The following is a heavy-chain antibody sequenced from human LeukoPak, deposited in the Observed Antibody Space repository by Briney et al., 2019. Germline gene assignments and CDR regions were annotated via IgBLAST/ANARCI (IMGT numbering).Heavy chain of an antibody. CDR1: GYTFTGYY. V-gene: IGHV1-2*02. CDR2: INPNSGGT. Sequence: EASVKVSCKASGYTFTGYYMHWVRQAPGQGLEWMGWINPNSGGTNYAQKFQGRVTMTRDTSISTAYMEPSRLRSDDTAVYYCARDRNTMVRGQSWGQGTLVTVSS. D-gene: IGHD3-10*01. J-gene: IGHJ5*02. CDR3: ARDRNTMVRGQS.